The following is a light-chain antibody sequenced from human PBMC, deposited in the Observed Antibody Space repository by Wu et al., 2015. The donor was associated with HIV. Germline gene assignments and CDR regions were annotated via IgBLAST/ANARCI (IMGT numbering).Light chain of an antibody. CDR3: QQYNSWPLT. Sequence: DIQMTQSPSSLSASVGDRVTITCRASQSISNYLVWYQQKPGKAPKLLIYAASSLQSGVSSRFSGSGSGTEFTLTISSMQSEDFAVYYCQQYNSWPLTFGQGTKVEIK. V-gene: IGKV1-17*01. CDR2: AAS. CDR1: QSISNY. J-gene: IGKJ1*01.